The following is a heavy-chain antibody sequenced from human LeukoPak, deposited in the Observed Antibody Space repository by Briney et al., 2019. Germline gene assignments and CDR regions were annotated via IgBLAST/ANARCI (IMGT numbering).Heavy chain of an antibody. J-gene: IGHJ4*02. CDR1: GYTVTSYG. CDR2: ISAYNGNT. CDR3: ARVSPGYCSSTSCPITD. V-gene: IGHV1-18*01. Sequence: ASVKVSCKASGYTVTSYGISWVRQAPGQGLEWMGCISAYNGNTNYAQKLQGRVTMTTDTSTSTAYMELRSLRSDDTAVYYCARVSPGYCSSTSCPITDWGQGTLVTVCS. D-gene: IGHD2-2*03.